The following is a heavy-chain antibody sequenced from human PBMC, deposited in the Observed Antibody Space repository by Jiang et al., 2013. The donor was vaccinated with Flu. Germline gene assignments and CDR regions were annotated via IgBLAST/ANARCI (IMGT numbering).Heavy chain of an antibody. CDR3: ARGYYDSSGYSDAFDI. CDR2: IYPGDSDT. Sequence: GAEVKKPGESLKISCKGSGYSFTSYWIGWVRQMPGKGLEWMGIIYPGDSDTRYSPSFQGQVTISADKSISTAYLQWSSLKASDTAMYYCARGYYDSSGYSDAFDIWGQGTMVTVSS. J-gene: IGHJ3*02. V-gene: IGHV5-51*03. CDR1: GYSFTSYW. D-gene: IGHD3-22*01.